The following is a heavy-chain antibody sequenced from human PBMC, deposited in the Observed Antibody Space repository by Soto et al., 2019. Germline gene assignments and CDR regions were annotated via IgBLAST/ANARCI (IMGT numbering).Heavy chain of an antibody. CDR3: ARTSRFAY. Sequence: QVLLQQWGAGLLKPSETLSLTCAVDGGSFSDYYWSWIRQPPGKGLEWIGEINHSGSTNYNPSLKSRVTISVDPSKSQFSLRLSSVTAADSAVYYCARTSRFAYRGQGTLVTVSS. CDR1: GGSFSDYY. V-gene: IGHV4-34*01. J-gene: IGHJ4*02. D-gene: IGHD6-6*01. CDR2: INHSGST.